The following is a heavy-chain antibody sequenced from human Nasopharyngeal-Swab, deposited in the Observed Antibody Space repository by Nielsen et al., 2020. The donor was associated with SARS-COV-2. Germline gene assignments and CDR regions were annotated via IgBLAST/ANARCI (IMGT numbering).Heavy chain of an antibody. Sequence: RQAPGKGLEWIGSIYYSGSTYYNPSLKSRVTISVDTSKNQFSLKLSSVTAADTAVYYCARRVARAPRHEGDYYYGMDVWGQGTTVTVSS. J-gene: IGHJ6*02. V-gene: IGHV4-39*01. D-gene: IGHD3-16*01. CDR3: ARRVARAPRHEGDYYYGMDV. CDR2: IYYSGST.